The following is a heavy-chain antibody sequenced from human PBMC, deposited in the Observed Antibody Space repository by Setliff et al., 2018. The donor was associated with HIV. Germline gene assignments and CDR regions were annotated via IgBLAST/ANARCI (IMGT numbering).Heavy chain of an antibody. D-gene: IGHD3-16*01. V-gene: IGHV4-31*02. J-gene: IGHJ4*02. CDR3: ARDVGGSEMATHFDY. CDR1: GDSLNSSTYY. CDR2: NYHGGRT. Sequence: PSETLSLTCTVSGDSLNSSTYYWTWIRQRPGKGLEWIGYNYHGGRTNFNPSLKSRLTISLDTSKNQFSLKLTSVTAADTAVYYCARDVGGSEMATHFDYWGPGTLVTVS.